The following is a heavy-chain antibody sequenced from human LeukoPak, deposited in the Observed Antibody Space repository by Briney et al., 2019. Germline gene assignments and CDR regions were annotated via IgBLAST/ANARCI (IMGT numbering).Heavy chain of an antibody. Sequence: GASVKVSCKASGGTFSSYAISWVRQAPGQGLEWMGRIIPILGIANYAQKFQGRVTITADKSTSTAYMELSSLRSEDTAVYYCAILSGYSSSWYNDYYYGMDVWGQGTTVTVSS. J-gene: IGHJ6*02. CDR3: AILSGYSSSWYNDYYYGMDV. D-gene: IGHD6-13*01. V-gene: IGHV1-69*04. CDR2: IIPILGIA. CDR1: GGTFSSYA.